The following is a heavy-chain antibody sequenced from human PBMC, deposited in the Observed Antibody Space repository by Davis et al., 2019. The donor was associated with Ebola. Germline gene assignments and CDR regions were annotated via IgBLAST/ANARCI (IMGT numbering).Heavy chain of an antibody. D-gene: IGHD4-11*01. CDR2: IYYSGST. CDR3: ASIGALQSFDY. J-gene: IGHJ4*02. Sequence: MPGGSLRLSCAVYGGSFSGYYWSWIRQPPGKGLEWIGYIYYSGSTNYNPSLKSRVTISVDTSKNQFSLKLSSVTAADTAVYYCASIGALQSFDYWGQGTLVTVSS. V-gene: IGHV4-59*01. CDR1: GGSFSGYY.